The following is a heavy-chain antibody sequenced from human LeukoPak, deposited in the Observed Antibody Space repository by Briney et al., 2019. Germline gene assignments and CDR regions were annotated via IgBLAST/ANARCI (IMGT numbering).Heavy chain of an antibody. J-gene: IGHJ6*03. CDR3: ARGSCSGGSCYRDLPYYYYYYMDV. CDR2: IYYSGST. Sequence: SETLSLTCTVSGGSISSSSYYWGWIRQPPGKGLEWIGSIYYSGSTYYNPSLKSRVTISVDTSKNQFSLKLSSVTAADTAAYYCARGSCSGGSCYRDLPYYYYYYMDVWGKGTTVTISS. V-gene: IGHV4-39*07. D-gene: IGHD2-15*01. CDR1: GGSISSSSYY.